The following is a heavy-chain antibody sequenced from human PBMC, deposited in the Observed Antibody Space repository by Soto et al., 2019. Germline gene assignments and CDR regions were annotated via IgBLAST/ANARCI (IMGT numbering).Heavy chain of an antibody. V-gene: IGHV3-30*04. CDR3: AREDDYNYRYFNYGLDV. CDR1: GFTFSSYA. J-gene: IGHJ6*02. CDR2: ISFDGEKT. Sequence: PGGSLRLSCAASGFTFSSYAMHWVRQAPGKGLEWVAVISFDGEKTYYADSVKGRFTISRDNFRNTLSLQMNNLRIEDAGVYFCAREDDYNYRYFNYGLDVWGQGTTVTVSS. D-gene: IGHD5-12*01.